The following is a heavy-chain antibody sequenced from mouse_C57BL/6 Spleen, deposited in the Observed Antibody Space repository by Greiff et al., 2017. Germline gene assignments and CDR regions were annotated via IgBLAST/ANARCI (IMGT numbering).Heavy chain of an antibody. J-gene: IGHJ1*03. CDR3: AKNYYYGSTWYFDV. D-gene: IGHD1-1*01. V-gene: IGHV2-4*01. Sequence: VQLQESGPGLVQPSQSLSITCTVSGFSLTSYGVHWVRQPPGKGLEWLGVIWSGGSTDYNAAFISRLSISKDNSKSQVFFKMNSLQADDTAIYYCAKNYYYGSTWYFDVWGTGTTDTVSS. CDR1: GFSLTSYG. CDR2: IWSGGST.